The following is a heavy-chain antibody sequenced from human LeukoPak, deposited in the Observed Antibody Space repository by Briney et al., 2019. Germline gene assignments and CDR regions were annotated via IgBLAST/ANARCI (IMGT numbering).Heavy chain of an antibody. CDR2: IIPIFGTA. CDR1: GGTFSSYA. D-gene: IGHD6-19*01. CDR3: ARGFFGAGSGWYGDWFDP. V-gene: IGHV1-69*05. J-gene: IGHJ5*02. Sequence: SVKVSCKASGGTFSSYAIGWVRQAPGQGLEWMGRIIPIFGTANYAQKFQGRVTITTDESTSTAYMELSSLRSEDTAVYYCARGFFGAGSGWYGDWFDPWGQGTLVTVSS.